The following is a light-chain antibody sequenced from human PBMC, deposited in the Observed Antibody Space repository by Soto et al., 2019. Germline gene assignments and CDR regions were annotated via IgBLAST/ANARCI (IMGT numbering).Light chain of an antibody. V-gene: IGKV1-5*03. J-gene: IGKJ4*01. CDR3: QQYDRYPVT. Sequence: DSQMTQSPSTLAASVGDRVTITCRASQSVSTWLACYQQKPGKPPKLLIYKAFILKSGVSSRFNGSGSGTDFPLTIGGLQPDEFSTYYCQQYDRYPVTFGGGTKVEVK. CDR2: KAF. CDR1: QSVSTW.